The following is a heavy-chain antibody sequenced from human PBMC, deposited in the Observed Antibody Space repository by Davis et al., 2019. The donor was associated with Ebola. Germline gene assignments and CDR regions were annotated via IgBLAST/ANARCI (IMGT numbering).Heavy chain of an antibody. V-gene: IGHV3-64D*08. J-gene: IGHJ3*02. CDR3: VKDRSGSYAFDI. D-gene: IGHD3-10*01. CDR2: INDNGRTI. CDR1: GITFSRYA. Sequence: GGSLRLSCAVSGITFSRYAMHWVHQAPGKGLEYVAGINDNGRTIHYGESVKGRFTISRDKSKNTLYLQMSSLREEDTALYYCVKDRSGSYAFDIWGQGTGVTVSS.